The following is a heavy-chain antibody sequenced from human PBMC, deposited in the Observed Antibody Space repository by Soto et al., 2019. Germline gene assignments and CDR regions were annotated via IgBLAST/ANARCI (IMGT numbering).Heavy chain of an antibody. J-gene: IGHJ6*02. CDR3: STSSRNEYHFAMDA. Sequence: EVHLVETGGGLIQPGGSLRLSSAAYGLCVSSSDMSWFRKASGKGLEWVSVIYSGGSTHDADSVKGRFTISRDNSKNTVHLQMNSLRVDDTAVYFCSTSSRNEYHFAMDAWGQGTTVIVSS. CDR1: GLCVSSSD. V-gene: IGHV3-53*02. D-gene: IGHD6-6*01. CDR2: IYSGGST.